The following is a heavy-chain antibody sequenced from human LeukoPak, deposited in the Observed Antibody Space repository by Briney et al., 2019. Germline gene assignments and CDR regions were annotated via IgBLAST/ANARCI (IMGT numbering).Heavy chain of an antibody. Sequence: SETLSLTCTVSGDSISSYSWSWIRQPPGKGLEWIGYVYYIGSTNYNPSLKSRVTISADTSKNQFSLKVRSVTAADTAVYYCARDPPQPGITAAGYFDLWGRGTLVTVSS. V-gene: IGHV4-59*01. CDR1: GDSISSYS. CDR2: VYYIGST. D-gene: IGHD6-13*01. J-gene: IGHJ2*01. CDR3: ARDPPQPGITAAGYFDL.